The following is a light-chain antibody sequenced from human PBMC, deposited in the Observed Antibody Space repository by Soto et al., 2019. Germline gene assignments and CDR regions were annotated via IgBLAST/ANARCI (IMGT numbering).Light chain of an antibody. CDR1: TNDVGGYNY. Sequence: QSALTQPASVSGSPGQSITISCTGTTNDVGGYNYVSWYQQHPGKAPKLLIFEVSSRPSGVSNRFSGSKSGNTASLTISALQAEDEADYFCNSYTSSRAYVFGIGTKVTVL. J-gene: IGLJ1*01. CDR3: NSYTSSRAYV. CDR2: EVS. V-gene: IGLV2-14*01.